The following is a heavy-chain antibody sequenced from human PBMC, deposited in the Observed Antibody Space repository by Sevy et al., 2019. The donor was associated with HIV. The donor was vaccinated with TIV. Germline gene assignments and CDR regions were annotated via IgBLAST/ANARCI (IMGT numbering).Heavy chain of an antibody. CDR2: IYSSGSA. Sequence: SETLSLTCTVSGDSINSGSYYWTWIRQPAGKGLEWIGRIYSSGSADYNPSLKSRVTMSVDTSKNQFSLNLSSVTAADTAVYYRARGYTIFGVALDSWGQGTLVTVSS. V-gene: IGHV4-61*02. D-gene: IGHD3-3*01. CDR3: ARGYTIFGVALDS. CDR1: GDSINSGSYY. J-gene: IGHJ5*01.